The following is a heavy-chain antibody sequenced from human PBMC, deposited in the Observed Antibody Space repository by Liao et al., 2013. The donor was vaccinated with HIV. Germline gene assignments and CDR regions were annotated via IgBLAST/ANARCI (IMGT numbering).Heavy chain of an antibody. D-gene: IGHD3-22*01. Sequence: QVQLQESGPGLVKPSETLSLTCTVSGGSISSYYWSWIRQPAGKGLEYIGRIYSGGSTNYNPSLKSRVSMSVDTSKNQFSLRLSSVTAADTAVYYCARELYYDSSGLKTDYYYYMDVWGKGTTVTVSS. CDR1: GGSISSYY. J-gene: IGHJ6*03. CDR2: IYSGGST. CDR3: ARELYYDSSGLKTDYYYYMDV. V-gene: IGHV4-4*07.